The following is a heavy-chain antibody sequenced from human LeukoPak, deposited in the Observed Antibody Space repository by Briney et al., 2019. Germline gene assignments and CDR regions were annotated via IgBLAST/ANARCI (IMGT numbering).Heavy chain of an antibody. D-gene: IGHD2-21*01. CDR2: INSGGDAT. CDR1: GFTFNNYA. J-gene: IGHJ4*02. V-gene: IGHV3-23*01. Sequence: GGSLRLSCAASGFTFNNYAMSWVRQAPGKGLEWVSAINSGGDATKYADSVKGRFTISRDNSKNTLSLQLNSLRAEVTAIYYCAKSDCGTIGCKLLNYWGQGTLVTVSS. CDR3: AKSDCGTIGCKLLNY.